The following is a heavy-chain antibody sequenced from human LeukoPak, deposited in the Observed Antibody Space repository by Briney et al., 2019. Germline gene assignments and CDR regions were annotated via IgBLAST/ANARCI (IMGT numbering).Heavy chain of an antibody. CDR3: ARGSRGRGVVHFDY. D-gene: IGHD3-3*01. V-gene: IGHV4-39*07. Sequence: SETLSLTCTVSGGSIFSSSYHWGWIRQPPGKGLEWIGNNFYTGSTYYNPSLKSRVTISVDTAKNQFSLKLSSVTAADTAVYYCARGSRGRGVVHFDYWGQGTLVTVSS. CDR2: NFYTGST. CDR1: GGSIFSSSYH. J-gene: IGHJ4*02.